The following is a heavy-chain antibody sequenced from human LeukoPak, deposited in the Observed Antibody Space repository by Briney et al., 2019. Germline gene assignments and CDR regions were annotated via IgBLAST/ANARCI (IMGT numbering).Heavy chain of an antibody. CDR1: GFTFSGSA. CDR3: TSRYRELLKSGLTQGDY. V-gene: IGHV3-73*01. CDR2: IRSKANSYAT. D-gene: IGHD1-26*01. Sequence: GGSLRLSCAASGFTFSGSAMHWVRQASGKGLEWVGRIRSKANSYATAYAASVKGRFTISRDDSKNTAYLQMNSLKTEDTAVYYCTSRYRELLKSGLTQGDYWGQGTLVTVSS. J-gene: IGHJ4*02.